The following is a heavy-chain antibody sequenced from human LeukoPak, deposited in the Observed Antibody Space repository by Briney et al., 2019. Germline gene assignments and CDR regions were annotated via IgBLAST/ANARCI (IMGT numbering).Heavy chain of an antibody. CDR1: GGAISSSSYY. CDR3: ARLLYDRSGYYYFDY. J-gene: IGHJ4*02. CDR2: VYYSGRT. V-gene: IGHV4-39*01. Sequence: SSETVSLTCTASGGAISSSSYYWGWIRQPPGKGLEWIGSVYYSGRTYDNPSLKSRVTVSVDTSKSQFSLKLSSVTAADTAVYYCARLLYDRSGYYYFDYWGQGTLVTVSS. D-gene: IGHD3-22*01.